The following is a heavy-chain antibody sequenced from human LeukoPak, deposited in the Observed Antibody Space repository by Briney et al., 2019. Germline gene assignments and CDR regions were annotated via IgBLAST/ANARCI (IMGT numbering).Heavy chain of an antibody. CDR3: ARDSHTYYYDSSGYSFDY. J-gene: IGHJ4*02. CDR1: GYTFTSYG. V-gene: IGHV1-46*01. Sequence: ASVKVSCKASGYTFTSYGISWVRQAPGQGLEWMGIINPSGGSTSYAQKFQGRVTMTRDTSTSTVYMELSSLRSEDTAVYYCARDSHTYYYDSSGYSFDYWGQGTLVTVSS. D-gene: IGHD3-22*01. CDR2: INPSGGST.